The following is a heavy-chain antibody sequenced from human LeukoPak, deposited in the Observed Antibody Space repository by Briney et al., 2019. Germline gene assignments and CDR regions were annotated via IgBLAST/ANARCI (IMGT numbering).Heavy chain of an antibody. V-gene: IGHV3-7*01. CDR3: ARQWGWFTSGWWLDTFDV. CDR1: GFTFSTSW. CDR2: IKEDGSVK. J-gene: IGHJ3*01. Sequence: GGSLRLSCVTSGFTFSTSWMNWVRQAPGKGPEWVANIKEDGSVKNYADSVKGRFTISRDNAKNSLYLQINCLRAEDTAVYYCARQWGWFTSGWWLDTFDVWGQGSMVIVSS. D-gene: IGHD6-19*01.